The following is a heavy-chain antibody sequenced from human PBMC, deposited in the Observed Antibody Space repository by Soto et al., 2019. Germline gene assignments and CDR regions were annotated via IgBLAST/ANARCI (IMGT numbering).Heavy chain of an antibody. D-gene: IGHD2-15*01. CDR1: GGSINSRCYY. V-gene: IGHV4-39*07. J-gene: IGHJ5*02. Sequence: AETLSITCNGSGGSINSRCYYWGWLRQSPGKGLEWIGSIYYSGSTYYNPSRKSRVTMTRDTSIRTASMALSRLRSDDTAVYYCVAGGGSTWFAPWGQGTLVNVSS. CDR2: IYYSGST. CDR3: VAGGGSTWFAP.